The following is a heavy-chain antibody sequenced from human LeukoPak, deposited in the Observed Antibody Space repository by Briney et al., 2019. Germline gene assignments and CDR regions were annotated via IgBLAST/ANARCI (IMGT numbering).Heavy chain of an antibody. V-gene: IGHV4-31*03. CDR1: GGSISSSSYY. Sequence: SETLSLTCTVSGGSISSSSYYWGWIRQHPGKGLEWIGYIYYSGSTYYNPSLKSRVTISVDTSKNQFSLKLSSVTAADTAVYYCARALITFGGVIVISSYYFDYWGQGTLVTVSS. D-gene: IGHD3-16*02. J-gene: IGHJ4*02. CDR2: IYYSGST. CDR3: ARALITFGGVIVISSYYFDY.